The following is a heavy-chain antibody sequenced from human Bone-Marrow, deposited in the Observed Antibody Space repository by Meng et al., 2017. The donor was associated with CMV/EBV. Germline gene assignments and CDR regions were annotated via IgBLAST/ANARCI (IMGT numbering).Heavy chain of an antibody. V-gene: IGHV1-46*01. Sequence: ASVKVSCKASGYTFTSYYMHWVRQAPGQGLEWMGIINPSGGSTSYAQKFQGRVTMTRDTSTSTVYMELSSLRSEDTAVYYCARSLRDIAHYYDSSGWFDPWGQGTRVTGSS. J-gene: IGHJ5*02. CDR2: INPSGGST. CDR1: GYTFTSYY. D-gene: IGHD3-22*01. CDR3: ARSLRDIAHYYDSSGWFDP.